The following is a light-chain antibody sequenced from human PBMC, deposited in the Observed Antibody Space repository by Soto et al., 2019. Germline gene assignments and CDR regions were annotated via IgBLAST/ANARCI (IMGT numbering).Light chain of an antibody. J-gene: IGLJ3*02. CDR2: LISDGSH. CDR1: SGHSSYT. CDR3: QSWGTGIRV. V-gene: IGLV4-69*01. Sequence: QSVLTQSPSASASLGASVKLTCTLSSGHSSYTIAWHQQQPEKGPRYLMKLISDGSHSKGDGIPDRFSGSSSGAERYLTISRLQSEDEADYCCQSWGTGIRVFGGGTKVTVL.